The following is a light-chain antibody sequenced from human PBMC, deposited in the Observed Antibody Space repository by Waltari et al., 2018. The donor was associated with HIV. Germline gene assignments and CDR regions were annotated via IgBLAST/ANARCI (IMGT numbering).Light chain of an antibody. J-gene: IGLJ1*01. CDR3: AAWDDSLNGYV. CDR1: SSNIGSNT. CDR2: NNN. V-gene: IGLV1-44*01. Sequence: QSVLTQPPSASGTPGPRVTISCSGSSSNIGSNTVNWYQQLPGAAPKLLIYNNNQRPSGVPDRFSGSKSGTSASLAISGLQSEDEADYYCAAWDDSLNGYVFGTGTKVTVL.